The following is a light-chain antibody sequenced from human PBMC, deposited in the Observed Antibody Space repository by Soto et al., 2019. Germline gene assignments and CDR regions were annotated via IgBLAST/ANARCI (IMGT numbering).Light chain of an antibody. Sequence: EIVLTQSPGTLSLSPVERATLSCRGSQSVSSSHLAWYQQKPGQAPRLLIYGASNRATGVPDRFTGSGSGTDFTLTITTLEPEDFAVYYCQQYGSSPRTFGLGTKVDI. CDR3: QQYGSSPRT. CDR2: GAS. CDR1: QSVSSSH. J-gene: IGKJ1*01. V-gene: IGKV3-20*01.